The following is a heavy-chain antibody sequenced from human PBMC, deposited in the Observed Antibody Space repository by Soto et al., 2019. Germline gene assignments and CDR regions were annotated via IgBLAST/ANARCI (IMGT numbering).Heavy chain of an antibody. D-gene: IGHD3-10*01. CDR3: ARVRDYGLGTNRHYYGMDV. J-gene: IGHJ6*02. CDR1: GGSISGYY. Sequence: QVQLQESGPGLVKSSETLSLTCTVSGGSISGYYWSWIRQPAGKGLEWIGRLYTMGSTNYNPSLQSRVPMSVDTSKNEFSLKVSSVTAADTAVYFCARVRDYGLGTNRHYYGMDVWGQGTTVTGSS. V-gene: IGHV4-4*07. CDR2: LYTMGST.